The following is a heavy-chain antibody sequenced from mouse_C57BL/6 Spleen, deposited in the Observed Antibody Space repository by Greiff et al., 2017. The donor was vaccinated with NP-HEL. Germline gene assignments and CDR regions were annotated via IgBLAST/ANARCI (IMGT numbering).Heavy chain of an antibody. CDR2: INYDGSST. CDR1: GFTFSDYY. V-gene: IGHV5-16*01. Sequence: EVQLMESEGGLVQPGSSMKLSCTASGFTFSDYYMAWVRQVPEKGLEWVANINYDGSSTYYLDSLKSRFIISRDNAKNILYLQMSSLKSEDTATYYCARDGYGLYGDAMDYWGQGTSVTVSS. J-gene: IGHJ4*01. CDR3: ARDGYGLYGDAMDY. D-gene: IGHD1-1*02.